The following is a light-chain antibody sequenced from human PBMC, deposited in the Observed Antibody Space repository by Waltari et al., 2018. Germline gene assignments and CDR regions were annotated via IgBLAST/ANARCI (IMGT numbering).Light chain of an antibody. J-gene: IGKJ2*01. CDR1: QDISNY. V-gene: IGKV1-33*01. Sequence: DIQMTQSPSSLSASVGDRVTITCQAGQDISNYLNWYQQKPGKAPKLMIYDASNLETGVPSRFSGSGSGTEFTVNINSLQPEDIATYYCQQYDNLSTFGQGTKLEIE. CDR2: DAS. CDR3: QQYDNLST.